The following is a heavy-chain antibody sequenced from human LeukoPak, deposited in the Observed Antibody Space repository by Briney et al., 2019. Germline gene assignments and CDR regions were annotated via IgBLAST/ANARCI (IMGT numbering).Heavy chain of an antibody. Sequence: GASVKVSCKASGYTFTSYAMHWVRQAPGQRLEWMGWINAGNGNTKYSQEFQGRVTITRDTSASTAYMELSRLRSDDTAVYYCARDSNPHYGDYESSAFDIWGQGTMVTVSS. CDR1: GYTFTSYA. V-gene: IGHV1-3*01. CDR3: ARDSNPHYGDYESSAFDI. J-gene: IGHJ3*02. D-gene: IGHD4-17*01. CDR2: INAGNGNT.